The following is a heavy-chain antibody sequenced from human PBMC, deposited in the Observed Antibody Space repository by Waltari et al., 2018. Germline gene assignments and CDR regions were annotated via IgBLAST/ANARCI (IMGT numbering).Heavy chain of an antibody. CDR1: GFSFRSYA. J-gene: IGHJ6*04. CDR2: ISGRGGFI. V-gene: IGHV3-23*04. D-gene: IGHD3-3*01. Sequence: EVQLVESGGGLVQPGGSLRLSCVASGFSFRSYAMNWVRQTPRKGPEWGSVISGRGGFINYADACEGRFTVSRDNSKNTLYLEMNSLRVEDTAVYYCAKSDFDLSTGDAHYGLDVWGTGATVIVSS. CDR3: AKSDFDLSTGDAHYGLDV.